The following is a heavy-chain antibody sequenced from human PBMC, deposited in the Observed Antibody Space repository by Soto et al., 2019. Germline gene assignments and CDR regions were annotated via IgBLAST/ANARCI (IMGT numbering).Heavy chain of an antibody. CDR1: GGSISSSNW. V-gene: IGHV4-4*02. Sequence: KPSETLSLTCAVSGGSISSSNWWSWVRQPPGKGLEWIGEIYHSGSTNYDPSLKSRVTISVDKSKNQFYLKLSSVTASDTAVYYCAWFPDSSGYYPRWYYYGMDVWGQGTTVTVSS. J-gene: IGHJ6*02. CDR2: IYHSGST. CDR3: AWFPDSSGYYPRWYYYGMDV. D-gene: IGHD3-22*01.